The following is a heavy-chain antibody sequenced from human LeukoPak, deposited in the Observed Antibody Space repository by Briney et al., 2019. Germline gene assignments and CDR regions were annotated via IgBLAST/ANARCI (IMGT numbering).Heavy chain of an antibody. CDR3: ARDGSPDFWSGDYRDAFDI. D-gene: IGHD3-3*01. CDR2: ISGYNGNT. CDR1: GYTFTSYG. Sequence: GASVKVSCKASGYTFTSYGISWVRQAPGQGLEWMGWISGYNGNTNSAQKLQGRVSMTTDTSTSTAYMELRSLRSDDTAVYYCARDGSPDFWSGDYRDAFDIWGQGTMVTVSS. V-gene: IGHV1-18*01. J-gene: IGHJ3*02.